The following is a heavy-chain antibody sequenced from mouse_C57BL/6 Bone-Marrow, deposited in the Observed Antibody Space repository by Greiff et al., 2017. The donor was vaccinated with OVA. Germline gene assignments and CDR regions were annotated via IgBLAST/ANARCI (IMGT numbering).Heavy chain of an antibody. V-gene: IGHV1-61*01. Sequence: QVQLQQSGAELVRPGSSVKLSCKASGYTFTSYWMDWVKQRPGQGLEWIGNIYPSDSETHYNQKFKDKATLTVDKSSSTAYMQLSSLTSEDSAVYYCARQLRLRRAWFAYWGQGTLVTVSA. D-gene: IGHD3-2*02. CDR1: GYTFTSYW. CDR2: IYPSDSET. J-gene: IGHJ3*01. CDR3: ARQLRLRRAWFAY.